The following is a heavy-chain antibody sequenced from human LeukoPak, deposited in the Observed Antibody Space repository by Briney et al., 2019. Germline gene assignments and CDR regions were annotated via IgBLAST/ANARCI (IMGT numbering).Heavy chain of an antibody. J-gene: IGHJ4*02. CDR1: GFTFSSYA. V-gene: IGHV3-23*01. CDR2: ISGSGGST. Sequence: GGSLRLSCAASGFTFSSYAMSWVRQAPGKGLEWVSAISGSGGSTYYADSVQGRFTISRDNSKNTLYLQMNSLRTEDTAVYYSAKATCMWFGELLYLGYWGQGTLVTVSS. D-gene: IGHD3-10*01. CDR3: AKATCMWFGELLYLGY.